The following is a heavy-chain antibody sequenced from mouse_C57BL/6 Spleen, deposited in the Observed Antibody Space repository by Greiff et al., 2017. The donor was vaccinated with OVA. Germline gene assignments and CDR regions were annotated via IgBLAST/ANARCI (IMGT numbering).Heavy chain of an antibody. CDR1: GYTFTDYN. Sequence: VQLKESGPELVKPGASVKIPCKASGYTFTDYNMDWVKQSHGKSLEWIGDINPNNGGTIYNQKFKGKATLTVDKSSSTAYMELRSLTSEDTAVYYCARSAIYDGYPFAYWGQGTLVTVSA. CDR3: ARSAIYDGYPFAY. D-gene: IGHD2-3*01. J-gene: IGHJ3*01. V-gene: IGHV1-18*01. CDR2: INPNNGGT.